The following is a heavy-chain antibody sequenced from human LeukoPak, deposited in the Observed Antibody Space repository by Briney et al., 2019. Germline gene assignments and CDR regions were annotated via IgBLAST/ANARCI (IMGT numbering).Heavy chain of an antibody. Sequence: GGSLRLSCAASGFTFSSYAMSWVRQAPGKGLEWVSAMSGSGSSTYYADSVKGRFTISRDTSKNTLYLQMNSLRAEDTAVYYCAKGGGYSYGPFYYMDVWGKGTTVTVS. CDR1: GFTFSSYA. J-gene: IGHJ6*03. CDR2: MSGSGSST. CDR3: AKGGGYSYGPFYYMDV. D-gene: IGHD5-18*01. V-gene: IGHV3-23*01.